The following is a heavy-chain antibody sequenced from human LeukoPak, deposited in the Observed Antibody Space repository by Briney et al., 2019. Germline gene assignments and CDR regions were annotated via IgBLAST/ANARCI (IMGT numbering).Heavy chain of an antibody. V-gene: IGHV3-23*01. CDR1: EFTFSSYA. D-gene: IGHD3-22*01. J-gene: IGHJ4*02. CDR2: ISVSGGST. Sequence: GGSLRLSCVASEFTFSSYAMSWVRQAPGKGLEWVSAISVSGGSTYYADSVKGRFTISRDNSKNTLYLQMNSLRAEDTAVYYCAKPRITMIVVATGFDYWGQGTLVTVPS. CDR3: AKPRITMIVVATGFDY.